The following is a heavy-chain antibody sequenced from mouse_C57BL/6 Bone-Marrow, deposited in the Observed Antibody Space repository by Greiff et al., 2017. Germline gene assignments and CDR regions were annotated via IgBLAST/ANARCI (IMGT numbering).Heavy chain of an antibody. V-gene: IGHV5-6*01. Sequence: VKLMESGGDLVKPGGSLKLSCAASGFTFSRYGLSLVRQTPDTMLEWVATISSVGIYTYYPDRVQGRFTISRDKAKNTREQQRSRQKAEDTAMYYGAKHCYGSSYGYAMDYWGQGTSVTVSA. CDR2: ISSVGIYT. J-gene: IGHJ4*01. CDR3: AKHCYGSSYGYAMDY. CDR1: GFTFSRYG. D-gene: IGHD1-1*01.